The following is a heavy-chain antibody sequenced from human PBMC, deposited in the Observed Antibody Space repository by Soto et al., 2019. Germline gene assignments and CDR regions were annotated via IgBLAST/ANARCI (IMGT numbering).Heavy chain of an antibody. CDR3: VRGRYCSGTTCKPYYYGMDV. Sequence: QVQLVQSGTEVKKPGSAVKVSCKASGGTFSKYAISWVRQAAGQGLEWMGGIIPVSGTAIYAQKFQGRVTITADEATSTNYMELSSLRAEDTAVFFCVRGRYCSGTTCKPYYYGMDVWGQGTTVAVSS. CDR2: IIPVSGTA. J-gene: IGHJ6*02. CDR1: GGTFSKYA. D-gene: IGHD2-15*01. V-gene: IGHV1-69*12.